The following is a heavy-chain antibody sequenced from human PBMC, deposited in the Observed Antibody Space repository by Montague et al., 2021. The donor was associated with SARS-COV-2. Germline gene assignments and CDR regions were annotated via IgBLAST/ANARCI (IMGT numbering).Heavy chain of an antibody. V-gene: IGHV5-10-1*01. Sequence: QSGAEVKKPGESLRISCQASGYTFINSWIIWVRQMPGKGLVWMGRIDPSDSYATYSPSFQGHVSISADKSINTAYPQWRSLKTSDTAIYYCAREDLNWFDPWGQGTLVTVSS. J-gene: IGHJ5*02. CDR3: AREDLNWFDP. CDR2: IDPSDSYA. CDR1: GYTFINSW.